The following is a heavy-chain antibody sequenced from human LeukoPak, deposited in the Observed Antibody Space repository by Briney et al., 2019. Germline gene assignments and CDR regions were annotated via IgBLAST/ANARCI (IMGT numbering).Heavy chain of an antibody. V-gene: IGHV3-74*01. CDR1: GLTFSSHW. CDR2: ITNDGSST. Sequence: PGGSLRLSCAASGLTFSSHWMHWVRQAPGKGLVWVSRITNDGSSTTYADSVKGRFTVSRDSSKNTLHFQMNNLRADDTAVYYCARDSNGPAFWGQGTLVTVSS. D-gene: IGHD3-22*01. CDR3: ARDSNGPAF. J-gene: IGHJ4*02.